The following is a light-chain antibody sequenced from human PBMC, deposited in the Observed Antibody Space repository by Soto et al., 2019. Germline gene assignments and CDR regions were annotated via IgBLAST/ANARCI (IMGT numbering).Light chain of an antibody. V-gene: IGLV1-44*01. Sequence: QSVLTQLPSASGTAGRSVTISCSRSSSNIGSNTVNWYQQLPGTAPKLLIYSNNQRPSGVPDRFSGSKSGTSASLAISGLQSEDEADYYCAAWDDSLNGRHYVFVTGTKVTVL. J-gene: IGLJ1*01. CDR1: SSNIGSNT. CDR3: AAWDDSLNGRHYV. CDR2: SNN.